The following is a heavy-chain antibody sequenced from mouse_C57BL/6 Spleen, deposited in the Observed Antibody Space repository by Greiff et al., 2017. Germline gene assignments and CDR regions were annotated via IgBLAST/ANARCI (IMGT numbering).Heavy chain of an antibody. D-gene: IGHD2-3*01. V-gene: IGHV6-6*01. CDR1: GFTFSDAW. J-gene: IGHJ3*01. CDR3: TRGGYSWFAY. CDR2: IRNKANIHAT. Sequence: QSGGGLVQPGGSMKLSCAASGFTFSDAWMDWVRQSPEKGLEWVAEIRNKANIHATYYAESVKGRFTISKDDSKSSVYLQMSSLRAEDTGIYYCTRGGYSWFAYWGQGTLVTVSA.